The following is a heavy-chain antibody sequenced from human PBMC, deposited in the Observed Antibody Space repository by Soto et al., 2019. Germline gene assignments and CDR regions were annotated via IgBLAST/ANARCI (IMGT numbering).Heavy chain of an antibody. CDR1: GFTFSSYA. Sequence: QVQLVESGGGVVQPGRSLRLSCAASGFTFSSYAMHWVRQAPGKGLEWVAVISYDGSNKYYADSVKGRFTISRDNSKNTLYLQMNSLRAEDTAVYYCATDQVPAGRYSYGYFDYWGQGTLVTVSS. CDR2: ISYDGSNK. CDR3: ATDQVPAGRYSYGYFDY. V-gene: IGHV3-30-3*01. J-gene: IGHJ4*02. D-gene: IGHD5-18*01.